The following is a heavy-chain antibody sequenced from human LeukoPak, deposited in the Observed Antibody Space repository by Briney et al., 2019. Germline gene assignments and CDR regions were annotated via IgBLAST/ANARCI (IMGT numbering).Heavy chain of an antibody. CDR2: IYSGGST. CDR3: AKDWRDGYYYYMDV. V-gene: IGHV3-53*05. CDR1: GFTVSSNY. Sequence: PGGSLRLSCAASGFTVSSNYMSWVRQAPGKGLEWVSVIYSGGSTYYADSVKGRLTISRDNSKNTLYLQMNSLRAKDTAVYYCAKDWRDGYYYYMDVWGKGTTATVSS. J-gene: IGHJ6*03. D-gene: IGHD3-3*01.